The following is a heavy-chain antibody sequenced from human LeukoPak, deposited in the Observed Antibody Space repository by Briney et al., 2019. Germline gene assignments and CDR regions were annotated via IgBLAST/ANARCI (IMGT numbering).Heavy chain of an antibody. CDR1: GFTFSGSA. CDR2: IRSKANSYAT. Sequence: PGGSLRLSCAASGFTFSGSAMHWVRQASGKGLEWVGRIRSKANSYATAYAASVEGRFTISRDDSKNTAYLQMNSLKTEDTAVYYCTRSEEPLGSGWYFGVIQETYFDYGGQGTLVTVSS. D-gene: IGHD6-19*01. J-gene: IGHJ4*02. CDR3: TRSEEPLGSGWYFGVIQETYFDY. V-gene: IGHV3-73*01.